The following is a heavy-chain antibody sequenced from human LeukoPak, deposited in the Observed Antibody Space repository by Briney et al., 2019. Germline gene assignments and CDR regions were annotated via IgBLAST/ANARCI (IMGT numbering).Heavy chain of an antibody. Sequence: SETLSLTCTVSGVSISSGGYYWSWIRQHPGKGLEWIGYIYYSGSTYYNPSLKSRVTISVDTSKNQFSLKLSSVTAADTAVYYCARDCFGHCGSAFDIWGQGTMVTVSS. J-gene: IGHJ3*02. CDR2: IYYSGST. CDR1: GVSISSGGYY. CDR3: ARDCFGHCGSAFDI. V-gene: IGHV4-31*03. D-gene: IGHD2-21*01.